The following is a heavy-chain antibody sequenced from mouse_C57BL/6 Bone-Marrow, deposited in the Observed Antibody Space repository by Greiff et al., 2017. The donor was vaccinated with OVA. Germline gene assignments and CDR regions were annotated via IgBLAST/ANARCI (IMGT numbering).Heavy chain of an antibody. CDR3: ARDPGWLLLAWFAY. V-gene: IGHV5-4*01. J-gene: IGHJ3*01. CDR1: GFTFSSYA. Sequence: EVHLVESGGGLVKPGGSLKLSCAASGFTFSSYAMSWVRQTPEKRLEWVATISDGGSYTYYPDNVKGRFTISRDNAKNNLYLQMSHLKSEDTAMYYCARDPGWLLLAWFAYWGQGTLVTVSA. CDR2: ISDGGSYT. D-gene: IGHD2-3*01.